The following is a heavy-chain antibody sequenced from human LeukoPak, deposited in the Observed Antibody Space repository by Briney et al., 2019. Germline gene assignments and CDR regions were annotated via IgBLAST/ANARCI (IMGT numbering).Heavy chain of an antibody. V-gene: IGHV3-30*04. CDR2: ISYDGSNK. CDR3: ARVQLEQYYYYGMDV. CDR1: GFTFSSYA. Sequence: PGRSLRLSCAASGFTFSSYAMHWVRQAPGKGLEWVAVISYDGSNKYYADSVKGRFTISRDNTKNTLYLQMNSLRAEDTAVYYCARVQLEQYYYYGMDVWAKGPMVTVSS. J-gene: IGHJ6*04. D-gene: IGHD1/OR15-1a*01.